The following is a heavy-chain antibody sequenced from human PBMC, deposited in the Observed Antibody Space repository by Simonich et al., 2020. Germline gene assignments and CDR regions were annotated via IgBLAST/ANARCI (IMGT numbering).Heavy chain of an antibody. J-gene: IGHJ6*03. CDR3: ARDGLGTAYYYYMDV. Sequence: EVQLVESGGGLVQPGGSLRLSCAASGFTFSSYWMSWVRQAPGKGLEWVANIKQDGREKQYVDSGKGRLTISRDKAKNSLYLQMNSLRAEDTAVYYCARDGLGTAYYYYMDVWGKGTTVTVSS. CDR1: GFTFSSYW. V-gene: IGHV3-7*01. CDR2: IKQDGREK. D-gene: IGHD7-27*01.